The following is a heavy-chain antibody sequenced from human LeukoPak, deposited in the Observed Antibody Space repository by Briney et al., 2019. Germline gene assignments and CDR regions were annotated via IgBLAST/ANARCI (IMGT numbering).Heavy chain of an antibody. D-gene: IGHD2-15*01. V-gene: IGHV4-34*01. CDR1: GGSFSGYY. J-gene: IGHJ3*02. CDR3: ARGRSLYCSGGSCYRGAFDI. CDR2: INHSGST. Sequence: SETLSLTCAVYGGSFSGYYWSWIRQPPGKGLEWIGEINHSGSTNYNPPLKSRVTISVDTSKNQFSLKLSSVTAADTAVYYCARGRSLYCSGGSCYRGAFDIWGQGTMVTVSS.